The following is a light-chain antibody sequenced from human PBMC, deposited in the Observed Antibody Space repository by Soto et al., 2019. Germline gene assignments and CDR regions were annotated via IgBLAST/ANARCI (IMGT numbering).Light chain of an antibody. CDR2: DNN. Sequence: QSVLTQPPSVSAAPGQKVTISCSGSTSNVGNNYVSWYQQVPGTAPKVLIYDNNKRPSGIPDRFSGSKSGTSATLGITGLQTGDEADFYCAAWDTSLNAWVFGGGTKLTVL. CDR1: TSNVGNNY. CDR3: AAWDTSLNAWV. V-gene: IGLV1-51*01. J-gene: IGLJ3*02.